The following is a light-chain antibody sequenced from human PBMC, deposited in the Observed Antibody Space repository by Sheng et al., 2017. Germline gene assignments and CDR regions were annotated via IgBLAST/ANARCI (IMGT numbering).Light chain of an antibody. J-gene: IGLJ1*01. V-gene: IGLV2-14*03. Sequence: QSALTQPASVSGSPGQSITISCTGTSSDIGAYNYVSWYQHHPGKVPKLIIYDVNTRPSGISDRFSGSKSGNTASLTISGLQAEDEADYYCGSFRSDNTYVFGTGTRVTVL. CDR3: GSFRSDNTYV. CDR1: SSDIGAYNY. CDR2: DVN.